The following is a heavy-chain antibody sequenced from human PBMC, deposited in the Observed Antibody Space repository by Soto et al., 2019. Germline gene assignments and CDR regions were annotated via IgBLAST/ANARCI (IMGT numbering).Heavy chain of an antibody. Sequence: QVELVQSGAEVKKPGASVKVSCKASGYTFTSYGISWVRQAPGQGLEWMGWISAYNGNTNYAQKLQGRVTMTPDTSTSTAYMELRSLRTDGTAGYYCAKVTYYYYGRDVWGQGTTVTVYS. CDR3: AKVTYYYYGRDV. J-gene: IGHJ6*02. CDR2: ISAYNGNT. V-gene: IGHV1-18*01. CDR1: GYTFTSYG.